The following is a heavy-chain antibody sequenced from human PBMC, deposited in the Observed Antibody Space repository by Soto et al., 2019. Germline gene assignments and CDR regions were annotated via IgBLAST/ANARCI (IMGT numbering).Heavy chain of an antibody. CDR1: GYSFSDYG. V-gene: IGHV1-18*01. D-gene: IGHD1-26*01. CDR3: ASDTPRGWELPLDY. Sequence: QVQLVQSGAEVKKPGASVKVSCKASGYSFSDYGISWVRQAPGQGLEWMGWISAYDGNTNYAQKFQGRFTMTTDTSTSTAYMELRSLRFDDTAVYYFASDTPRGWELPLDYWGQGNLVTVSS. CDR2: ISAYDGNT. J-gene: IGHJ4*02.